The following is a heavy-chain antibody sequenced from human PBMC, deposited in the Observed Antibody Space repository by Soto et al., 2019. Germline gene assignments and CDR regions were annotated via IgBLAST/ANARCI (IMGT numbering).Heavy chain of an antibody. V-gene: IGHV4-30-2*01. Sequence: SETLSLTSAVSGVYISSGGYSWSWIRQPPGKGLEWIGYIYHSGSTYYNPSLKSRVTISVDRSKNQFSLKLSSVTAADTAVYYCARVPSPWGQGTLVTVSS. CDR3: ARVPSP. CDR1: GVYISSGGYS. CDR2: IYHSGST. J-gene: IGHJ5*02.